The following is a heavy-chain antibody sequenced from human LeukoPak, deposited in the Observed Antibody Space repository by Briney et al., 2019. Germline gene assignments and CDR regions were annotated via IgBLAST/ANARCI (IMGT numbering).Heavy chain of an antibody. CDR2: INSDGSST. CDR3: ATDVPAVTIFGY. J-gene: IGHJ4*02. Sequence: GGSLRLSCAASGFTFSTYWMHWVRQAPGRGLLWFSLINSDGSSTNYADSVKGRFTISRDNAKNTLYLQMNSLRAEDTAVYYCATDVPAVTIFGYWGQGTLVTVSS. V-gene: IGHV3-74*01. CDR1: GFTFSTYW. D-gene: IGHD2-2*01.